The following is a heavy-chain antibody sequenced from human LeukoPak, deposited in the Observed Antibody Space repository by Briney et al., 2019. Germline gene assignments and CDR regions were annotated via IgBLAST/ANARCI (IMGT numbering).Heavy chain of an antibody. CDR1: GGTFSSYA. V-gene: IGHV1-69*05. CDR2: IIPIFGTA. CDR3: ARGYCSGGSCYGIYFDY. Sequence: ASVKVSCKASGGTFSSYAINWVRQAPGQGLEWMGGIIPIFGTANYAQKFQGRVTVTTDESTSTAYMELSSLRSEDTAVYYCARGYCSGGSCYGIYFDYWGQGTLVTVSS. J-gene: IGHJ4*02. D-gene: IGHD2-15*01.